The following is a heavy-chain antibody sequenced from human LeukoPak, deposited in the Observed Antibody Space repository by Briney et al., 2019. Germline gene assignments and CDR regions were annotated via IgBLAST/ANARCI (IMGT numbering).Heavy chain of an antibody. Sequence: SVKVSCKASGGTFSSYAISWVRQAPGQGLEWMGRIIPILGIANYAQKFQGRVTITADKSTSTAYMELSSLRSEDTAVYYCARDSGWSGRSDYWGQGTLVNVSS. V-gene: IGHV1-69*04. CDR2: IIPILGIA. CDR1: GGTFSSYA. CDR3: ARDSGWSGRSDY. J-gene: IGHJ4*02. D-gene: IGHD3-3*01.